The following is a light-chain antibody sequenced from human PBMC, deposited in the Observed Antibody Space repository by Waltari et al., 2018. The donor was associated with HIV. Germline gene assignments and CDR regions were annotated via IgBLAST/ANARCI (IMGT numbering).Light chain of an antibody. Sequence: NILLTQPHSVSEYPGKTVTISCTRSSGNISRRHMQWYQPRPGNSPTAVIYENKQRPSGVPDRFSGSIDSSSNSASLTISGLKTEDEADYYCQSYDNNNVLFGGGTKLTVL. J-gene: IGLJ2*01. CDR3: QSYDNNNVL. CDR2: ENK. CDR1: SGNISRRH. V-gene: IGLV6-57*01.